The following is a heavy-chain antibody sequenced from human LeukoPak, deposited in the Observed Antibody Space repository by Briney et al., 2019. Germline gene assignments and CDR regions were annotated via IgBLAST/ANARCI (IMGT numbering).Heavy chain of an antibody. CDR1: GYTFTGYY. D-gene: IGHD6-19*01. J-gene: IGHJ3*02. CDR2: INPNSGGT. V-gene: IGHV1-2*04. Sequence: ASVKVYCKASGYTFTGYYMHWARQAPGQGLEWMGWINPNSGGTNYAQKFQGWVTMTGDTSISTAYMELSRLRSDDTAVYYCARDRAPASSGWVFDAFDIWGQGTMVTVSS. CDR3: ARDRAPASSGWVFDAFDI.